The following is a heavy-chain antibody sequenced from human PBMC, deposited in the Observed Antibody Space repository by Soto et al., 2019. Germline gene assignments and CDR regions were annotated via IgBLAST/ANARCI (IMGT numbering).Heavy chain of an antibody. CDR3: ARVRRPSLWFGGRVSNSSFDP. CDR2: TYYRSKWYN. D-gene: IGHD3-10*01. J-gene: IGHJ5*02. Sequence: LSQTLSLTCAISGDSVSSNSAAWNWIRQSPSRGLEWLGRTYYRSKWYNDYAVSVKSRITINPDTSKNQFSLQLNSVTPEDTAVYYFARVRRPSLWFGGRVSNSSFDPWGQGTLVTVSS. V-gene: IGHV6-1*01. CDR1: GDSVSSNSAA.